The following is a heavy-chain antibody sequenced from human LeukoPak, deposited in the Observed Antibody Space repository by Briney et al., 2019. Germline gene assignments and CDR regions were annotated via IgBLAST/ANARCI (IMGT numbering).Heavy chain of an antibody. V-gene: IGHV3-23*01. CDR2: ISGSGGST. CDR1: GFSFTNYA. Sequence: GGSLRLSCAASGFSFTNYAMNWVRQAPGKGLEWVSAISGSGGSTYYPDSVKGRFTISRDNSKNTLFLQMNSLRAEDTAVYYCAKATRYYDTSGPHTYYFDYWGQGTLVTVSS. CDR3: AKATRYYDTSGPHTYYFDY. J-gene: IGHJ4*02. D-gene: IGHD3-22*01.